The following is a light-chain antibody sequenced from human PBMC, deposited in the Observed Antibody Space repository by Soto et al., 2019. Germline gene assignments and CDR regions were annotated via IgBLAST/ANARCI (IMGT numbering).Light chain of an antibody. Sequence: QSVLTQPPSVSGAPGQRVTISCTGSSSNIGAIYDVHWYQHLPGTAPKLLIYGNTIRPSGVPDRFSGSKSGTSASLAITGLQAEDAADYYCQSYDRSLNALVFGGGTKLTVL. V-gene: IGLV1-40*01. CDR2: GNT. CDR3: QSYDRSLNALV. J-gene: IGLJ2*01. CDR1: SSNIGAIYD.